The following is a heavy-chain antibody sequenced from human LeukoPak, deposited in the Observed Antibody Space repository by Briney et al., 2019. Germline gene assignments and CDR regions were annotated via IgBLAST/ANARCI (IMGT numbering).Heavy chain of an antibody. CDR1: GFTFDDYA. CDR3: AKGVVVPAANWFDP. V-gene: IGHV3-9*01. D-gene: IGHD2-2*01. CDR2: ISWDSGSI. J-gene: IGHJ5*02. Sequence: GGSLRLSCAASGFTFDDYAMHWVRQAPGKGLEWVSGISWDSGSIGYADSVKRRFTISRDNAKNSLYLQMNSLRAEDTSLYYCAKGVVVPAANWFDPWGQGTLVTVSS.